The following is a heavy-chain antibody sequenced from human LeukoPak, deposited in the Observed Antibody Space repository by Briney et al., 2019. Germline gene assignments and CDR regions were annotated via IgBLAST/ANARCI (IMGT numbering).Heavy chain of an antibody. CDR3: AKSGGIYYDSSGYYYFDY. CDR1: GFTFDDHA. D-gene: IGHD3-22*01. J-gene: IGHJ4*02. V-gene: IGHV3-9*01. CDR2: ISWNSGSI. Sequence: GGSLRLSCAASGFTFDDHAMHWVRQAPGKGLEWVSGISWNSGSIGYADSVKGRFTISRDNAKNSLYLQMNSLRAEDTALYYCAKSGGIYYDSSGYYYFDYWGQGTLVTVSS.